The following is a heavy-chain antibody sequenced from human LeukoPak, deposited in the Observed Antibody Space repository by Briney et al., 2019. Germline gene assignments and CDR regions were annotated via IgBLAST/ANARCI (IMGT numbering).Heavy chain of an antibody. Sequence: PSETLSLTCTVSGGSISSSNWWSWVRQPPGKGLEWIGEIYHSGSTNYNPSLKSRVTISVDKSKNQFSLKLSSVTAADTAVYYCASWASGSYYHQTALGFDYWGQGTLVTVSS. J-gene: IGHJ4*02. CDR2: IYHSGST. V-gene: IGHV4-4*02. D-gene: IGHD1-26*01. CDR3: ASWASGSYYHQTALGFDY. CDR1: GGSISSSNW.